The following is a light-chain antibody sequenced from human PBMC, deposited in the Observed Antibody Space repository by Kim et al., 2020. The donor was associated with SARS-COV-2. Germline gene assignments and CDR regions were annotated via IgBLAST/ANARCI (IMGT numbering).Light chain of an antibody. Sequence: VSPGQTASITCSGDKLGDKYACWYQQKPGQSPVLVIYQDSKRPSGIPERFSGSNSGNSATLTISGTQAMDEADYYCQAWDSSTYYVFGTGTKVTVL. J-gene: IGLJ1*01. CDR3: QAWDSSTYYV. CDR2: QDS. CDR1: KLGDKY. V-gene: IGLV3-1*01.